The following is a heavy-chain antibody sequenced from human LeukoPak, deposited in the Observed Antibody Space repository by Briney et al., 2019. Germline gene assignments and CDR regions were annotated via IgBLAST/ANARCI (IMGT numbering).Heavy chain of an antibody. V-gene: IGHV5-51*01. D-gene: IGHD6-13*01. CDR1: GYSFTSYW. CDR2: IYPGDSDT. Sequence: GESLKISCKGSGYSFTSYWIGWVRQMPGKGLEWMGIIYPGDSDTRYSPSFQGQVTISADKSISTAYLQWSSLKASDTAMYYCARQGSSWYRGRGKNWFDPWGQGTLVTVSS. J-gene: IGHJ5*02. CDR3: ARQGSSWYRGRGKNWFDP.